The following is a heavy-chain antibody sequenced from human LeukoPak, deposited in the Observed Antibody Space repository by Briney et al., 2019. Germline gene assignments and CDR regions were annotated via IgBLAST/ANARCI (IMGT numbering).Heavy chain of an antibody. Sequence: GGSLRLSCEASGFTFSGNWMHWVRQAPGKGLVWVSRINGDGRATYYADSLKGRFAISRDNAKNTVYLQMNSLGAEDTAVYYCARGIAGAWGFDYWGLGTLVTVSS. CDR1: GFTFSGNW. CDR3: ARGIAGAWGFDY. D-gene: IGHD6-13*01. J-gene: IGHJ4*02. CDR2: INGDGRAT. V-gene: IGHV3-74*01.